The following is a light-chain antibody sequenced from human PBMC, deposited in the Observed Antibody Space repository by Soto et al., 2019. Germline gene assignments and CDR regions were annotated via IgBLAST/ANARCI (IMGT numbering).Light chain of an antibody. V-gene: IGLV2-14*01. CDR3: TSYTSISTVV. Sequence: QSVLTQPASVSGSPGQSIAISCPGTSNDVGGYNYVSWYQQEPGKAPKLLIYDVTTRPSGVSSRFSGSTSGNTASLTISGRQTEDEANYYCTSYTSISTVVFGGGTKLTVL. CDR1: SNDVGGYNY. CDR2: DVT. J-gene: IGLJ3*02.